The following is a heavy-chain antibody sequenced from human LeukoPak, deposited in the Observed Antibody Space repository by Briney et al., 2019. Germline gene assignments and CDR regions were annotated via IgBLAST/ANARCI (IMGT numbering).Heavy chain of an antibody. CDR2: ISWDGPT. J-gene: IGHJ4*02. V-gene: IGHV3-43*01. CDR3: VKHINYESSGSVFDY. Sequence: PGGSLRLSCAVSGFTFEDYTMHWVRQAPGKTLEWVSLISWDGPTYYADSVKGRFTISRDNSKDFLYLQMDTPRSEDTGFYYCVKHINYESSGSVFDYWGQGTLVTVSS. CDR1: GFTFEDYT. D-gene: IGHD3-22*01.